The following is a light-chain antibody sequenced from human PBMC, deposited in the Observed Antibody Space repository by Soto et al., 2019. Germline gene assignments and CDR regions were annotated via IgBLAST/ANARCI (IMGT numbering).Light chain of an antibody. J-gene: IGKJ1*01. V-gene: IGKV1-5*03. CDR2: KAS. CDR1: QSISSY. CDR3: QQYISYRA. Sequence: DIQMTQSPSSLSASVVDRVTITLGASQSISSYLNWYQQKPGRAPKLLISKASILESGVPSRFSGSGSGTDFTLTINGLQPDDFAIYYCQQYISYRAFGQGTKVDIK.